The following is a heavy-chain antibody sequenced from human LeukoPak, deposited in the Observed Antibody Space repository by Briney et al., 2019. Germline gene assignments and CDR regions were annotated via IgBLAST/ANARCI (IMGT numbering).Heavy chain of an antibody. D-gene: IGHD1-20*01. CDR2: INPNSGGT. Sequence: ASVKVSCKASGYTFTGYYMHWVRQAPGQGLEWMGWINPNSGGTNYAQKFQGRVTMTRDTSISTAYMELSRLRSDDTAVYYCAKVAYNWISYGPFDYWGQGTLVTVSS. V-gene: IGHV1-2*02. CDR3: AKVAYNWISYGPFDY. J-gene: IGHJ4*02. CDR1: GYTFTGYY.